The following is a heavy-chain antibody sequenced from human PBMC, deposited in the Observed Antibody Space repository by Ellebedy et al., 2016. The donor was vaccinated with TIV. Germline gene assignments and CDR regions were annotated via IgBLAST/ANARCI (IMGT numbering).Heavy chain of an antibody. Sequence: GESLKISCTASGFTFSSFSMNWVRQAPGKGLEWLSYIGTTTGSISYADSAKGRFTISRDNAKNSLHLQMNSLRDEDTAVYYCARDVFLGLFDWGQGTLVTVSS. D-gene: IGHD3-3*01. CDR1: GFTFSSFS. V-gene: IGHV3-48*02. CDR2: IGTTTGSI. J-gene: IGHJ4*02. CDR3: ARDVFLGLFD.